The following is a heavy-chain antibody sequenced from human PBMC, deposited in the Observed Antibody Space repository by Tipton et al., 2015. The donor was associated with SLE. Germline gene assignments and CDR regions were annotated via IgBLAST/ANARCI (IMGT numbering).Heavy chain of an antibody. Sequence: TLSLTCTVSGGSISSSSYYWGWIRQPPGKGLEWIGSIYYSGSTYYNPSLKSRVTISVDTSKNQFSLKLSSVTAAETAVYYCARHVACGGDCFNWFDPLGQGTLLTVSS. CDR1: GGSISSSSYY. CDR3: ARHVACGGDCFNWFDP. CDR2: IYYSGST. D-gene: IGHD2-21*01. J-gene: IGHJ5*02. V-gene: IGHV4-39*01.